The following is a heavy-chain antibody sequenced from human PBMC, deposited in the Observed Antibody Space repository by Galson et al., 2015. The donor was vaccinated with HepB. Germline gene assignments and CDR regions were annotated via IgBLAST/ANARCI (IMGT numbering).Heavy chain of an antibody. CDR1: GFSLSTGGVG. Sequence: PALVTPTQTLTLTCTFSGFSLSTGGVGVGWIRRPPGKALEWLALIYWDDDKRYSPLLTNRLTITKDTSKNQVVLTMTDMDPEDTATYYCAHRPSQNHIAWYPNWFDPWGQGTLVTVSS. CDR2: IYWDDDK. D-gene: IGHD3-9*01. V-gene: IGHV2-5*02. CDR3: AHRPSQNHIAWYPNWFDP. J-gene: IGHJ5*02.